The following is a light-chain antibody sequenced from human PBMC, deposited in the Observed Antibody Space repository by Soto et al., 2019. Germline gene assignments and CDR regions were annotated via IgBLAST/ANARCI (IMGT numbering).Light chain of an antibody. V-gene: IGLV2-18*02. CDR1: SSDVGSYNR. Sequence: QSVLTQPPSVSGSPGQSVTISCTGTSSDVGSYNRVSWYQQPPGTAPKLMIYEVSNRPSGVPDRFSGSKSGNTASLTISGLQAEDEADYYCSSYTSSSTSLNVFGTGTKLTVL. CDR3: SSYTSSSTSLNV. CDR2: EVS. J-gene: IGLJ1*01.